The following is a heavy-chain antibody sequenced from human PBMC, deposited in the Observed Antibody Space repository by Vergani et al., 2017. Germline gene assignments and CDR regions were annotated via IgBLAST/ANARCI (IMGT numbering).Heavy chain of an antibody. Sequence: VQLVESGGGLVQPEGSLILSCAVSGFIVSSHYMTWVRQAPGKGLEWVAVIHSGGSIFYADSVMGRFTISRDRSKNTLDLHMNSLKAEDTAVYYCARELFHSGAGSPQRRGPWDYWGQGVLVTVSS. D-gene: IGHD3-10*01. CDR2: IHSGGSI. V-gene: IGHV3-66*01. CDR1: GFIVSSHY. J-gene: IGHJ4*02. CDR3: ARELFHSGAGSPQRRGPWDY.